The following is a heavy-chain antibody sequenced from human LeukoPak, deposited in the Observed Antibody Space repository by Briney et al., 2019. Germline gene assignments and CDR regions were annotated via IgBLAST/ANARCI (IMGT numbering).Heavy chain of an antibody. Sequence: GASVKVSCKASGYTFTSYYMHWVRQAPGQGLEWVGLINPSDGSVAYAHRFQGRVTMTRDTSTSIVYMDLSSLRSEDTAVYYCAKAPRNSSTMLDYWGQGTLLTVSS. J-gene: IGHJ4*02. V-gene: IGHV1-46*01. CDR3: AKAPRNSSTMLDY. CDR1: GYTFTSYY. D-gene: IGHD6-13*01. CDR2: INPSDGSV.